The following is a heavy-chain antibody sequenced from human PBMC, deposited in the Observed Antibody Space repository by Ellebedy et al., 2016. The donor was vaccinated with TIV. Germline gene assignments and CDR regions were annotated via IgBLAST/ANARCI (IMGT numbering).Heavy chain of an antibody. CDR1: GFTFIDYY. CDR2: ISSSVSTI. CDR3: AKDIGYSYGYGMDV. Sequence: GGSLRLSXAASGFTFIDYYMTWIRQAPGKGLEWISYISSSVSTIYYADSVKGRFTISRDNAKNSLYLQMNSLRAEDTALYYCAKDIGYSYGYGMDVWGQGTTVTVSS. D-gene: IGHD5-18*01. V-gene: IGHV3-11*01. J-gene: IGHJ6*02.